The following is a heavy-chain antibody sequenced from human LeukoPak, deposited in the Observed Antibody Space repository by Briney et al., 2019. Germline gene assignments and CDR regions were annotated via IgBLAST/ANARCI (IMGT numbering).Heavy chain of an antibody. CDR1: GYTFTSYG. CDR2: ISAYNGNT. J-gene: IGHJ3*02. D-gene: IGHD3-3*01. Sequence: GASVKVSCKASGYTFTSYGISWVRQAPGQGLEWMGWISAYNGNTNYAQKLQGRVTMTTDTSTSTAYMELRSLRSDDTAVYYCARDRSVNYDFWSGYSADAFDIWGQGTMVTVSS. CDR3: ARDRSVNYDFWSGYSADAFDI. V-gene: IGHV1-18*01.